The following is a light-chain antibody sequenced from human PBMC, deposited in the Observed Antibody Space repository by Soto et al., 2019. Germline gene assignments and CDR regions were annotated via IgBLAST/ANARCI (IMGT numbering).Light chain of an antibody. J-gene: IGKJ3*01. CDR2: AAS. V-gene: IGKV1-27*01. Sequence: DIQMTQSPSSLSASAGDKVTITCRASQGIRNNLAWYQQKPGKVPTLLIYAASTLQSGVPSRFSGSGSGTEFTLTISSLQPEDVATYYCQKYYSVPFTFGPGTKVEIK. CDR1: QGIRNN. CDR3: QKYYSVPFT.